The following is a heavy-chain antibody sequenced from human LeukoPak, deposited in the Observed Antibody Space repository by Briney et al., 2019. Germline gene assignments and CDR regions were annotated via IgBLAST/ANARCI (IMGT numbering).Heavy chain of an antibody. CDR2: INPNSGGT. J-gene: IGHJ4*02. V-gene: IGHV1-2*02. Sequence: ASVKVSCKASGYTFTGYYMHWVRQAPGQGLEWMGWINPNSGGTNYAQKFQGRVSMTRDTSISTAYMEPSRLKSDDTAVYYCATERGIVGASVGFDYWGQGTLVTVSS. CDR3: ATERGIVGASVGFDY. D-gene: IGHD1-26*01. CDR1: GYTFTGYY.